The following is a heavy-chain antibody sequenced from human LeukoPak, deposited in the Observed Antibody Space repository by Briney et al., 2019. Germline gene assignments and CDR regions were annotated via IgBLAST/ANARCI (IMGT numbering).Heavy chain of an antibody. CDR3: ARAAGTYYYDGSGYCLFDY. CDR2: IYYSGSS. J-gene: IGHJ4*02. D-gene: IGHD3-22*01. Sequence: PSETLSFTCTVSGGSISSSSYYWGWIRQPLGKGLEWIGSIYYSGSSYYNPSIKSRVTISVDTSKNQFSLKLNSVTAADTAVYYCARAAGTYYYDGSGYCLFDYWGQGTLVTVSS. V-gene: IGHV4-39*07. CDR1: GGSISSSSYY.